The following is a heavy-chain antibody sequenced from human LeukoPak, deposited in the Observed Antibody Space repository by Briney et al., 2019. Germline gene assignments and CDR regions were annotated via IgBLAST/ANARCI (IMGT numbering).Heavy chain of an antibody. CDR1: GFTFSTYG. CDR2: IWYDGSNK. V-gene: IGHV3-33*01. CDR3: ARDTSGGAEYFQH. D-gene: IGHD3-16*01. J-gene: IGHJ1*01. Sequence: GRSLRLSCAASGFTFSTYGMHWVRQAPGKGLEWVAVIWYDGSNKYYADSVKGRFTFSRDNSKNTLYLQMNSLSAEDTAVYYCARDTSGGAEYFQHWGQGTLVTVSS.